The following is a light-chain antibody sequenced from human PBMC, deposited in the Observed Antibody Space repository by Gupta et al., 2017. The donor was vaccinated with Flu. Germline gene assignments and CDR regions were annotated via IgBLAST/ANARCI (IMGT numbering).Light chain of an antibody. J-gene: IGKJ2*01. V-gene: IGKV1-9*01. CDR1: QGISSY. Sequence: PSFLSASVGDRVTITCRASQGISSYLAWYQQIPGSAPKLLIYAASTSQSGVPSRFSGSGSGTEFTLTISSLHPEDFATYYCQRLNSYPRTFGQGTKLEVK. CDR3: QRLNSYPRT. CDR2: AAS.